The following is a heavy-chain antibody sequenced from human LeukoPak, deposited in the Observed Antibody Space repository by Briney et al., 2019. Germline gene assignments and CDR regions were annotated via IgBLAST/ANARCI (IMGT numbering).Heavy chain of an antibody. CDR2: INAGNGNT. CDR3: AISMRHESSVYWEIRLDY. D-gene: IGHD3-22*01. V-gene: IGHV1-3*01. J-gene: IGHJ4*02. Sequence: GASVKVSCKASGYTFTTYSIFWMRQAPGQGLEWMGWINAGNGNTKYSQKLQGRVTITRDTSANTAYVELSSLRSEDTALYYCAISMRHESSVYWEIRLDYWGQGTLVTVSS. CDR1: GYTFTTYS.